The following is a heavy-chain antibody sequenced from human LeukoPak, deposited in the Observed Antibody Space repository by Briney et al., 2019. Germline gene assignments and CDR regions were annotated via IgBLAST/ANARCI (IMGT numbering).Heavy chain of an antibody. V-gene: IGHV1-46*01. Sequence: ASVKVSCKESGYTFTNYYMHWVRQAPGQGLEWMGIINPSGSSTSYAQKFQGRVTMTRDMSTSTVYMELSSLRYEDTAVYYCASPGGDYGVPKTPEYIQHWGQGTLVIVSS. J-gene: IGHJ1*01. CDR2: INPSGSST. CDR3: ASPGGDYGVPKTPEYIQH. D-gene: IGHD4/OR15-4a*01. CDR1: GYTFTNYY.